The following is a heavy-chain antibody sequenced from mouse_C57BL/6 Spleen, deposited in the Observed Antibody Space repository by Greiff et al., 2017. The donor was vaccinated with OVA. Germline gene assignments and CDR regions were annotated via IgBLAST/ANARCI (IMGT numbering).Heavy chain of an antibody. D-gene: IGHD5-5*01. CDR1: GYTFTSYW. Sequence: QVQLQQPGAELVMPGASVKLSCKASGYTFTSYWMHWVKQRPGQGLEWIGEIDPSDSYTNYNQKFKGKSTLTVDKSSSTAYMQLSSLTSADSAVYYCARGLPEDDWGQGTTLTVSS. V-gene: IGHV1-69*01. CDR2: IDPSDSYT. CDR3: ARGLPEDD. J-gene: IGHJ2*01.